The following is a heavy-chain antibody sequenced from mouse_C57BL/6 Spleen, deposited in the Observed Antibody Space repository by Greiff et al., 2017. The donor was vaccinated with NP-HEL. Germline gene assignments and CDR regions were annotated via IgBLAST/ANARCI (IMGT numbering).Heavy chain of an antibody. D-gene: IGHD4-1*01. V-gene: IGHV1-55*01. Sequence: QVHVKQSGAELVKPGASVKMSCKASGYTFTSYWITWVKQRPGQGLEWIGDIYPGSGSTNYNEKFKSKATLTVDTSSSTAYMQLSSLTSEDSAVYYCARGGNWVNYWGQGTTLTVSS. J-gene: IGHJ2*01. CDR3: ARGGNWVNY. CDR2: IYPGSGST. CDR1: GYTFTSYW.